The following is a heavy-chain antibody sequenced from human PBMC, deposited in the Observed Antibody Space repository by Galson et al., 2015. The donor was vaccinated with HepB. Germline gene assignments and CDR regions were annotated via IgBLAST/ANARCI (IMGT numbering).Heavy chain of an antibody. J-gene: IGHJ4*02. V-gene: IGHV3-48*01. CDR3: ARDSLPGDYDSSGGFDY. D-gene: IGHD3-22*01. CDR1: GFTFNSYS. CDR2: ISSSSSTI. Sequence: SLRLSCAASGFTFNSYSMNWVRQAPGKGLEWVSYISSSSSTIYYADSLKGRFTISRDNAKNSLYLQMNSLRAEDTAVYYCARDSLPGDYDSSGGFDYWGQGTLVTVSS.